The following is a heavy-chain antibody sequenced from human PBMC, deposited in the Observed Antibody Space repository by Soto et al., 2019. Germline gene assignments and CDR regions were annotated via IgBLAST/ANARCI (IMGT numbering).Heavy chain of an antibody. CDR2: ISAYNGNT. V-gene: IGHV1-18*03. Sequence: QVQLVQSGAEVKKPGASVKVSCKASGYTFTSSGISWVRQAPGQGREWMGWISAYNGNTNYAQKLQRRVTMTTDTTTRSAYMKLRSLRYDDMAVYYCARCVGESFFYYGMDVWGQGTTVTVSS. CDR3: ARCVGESFFYYGMDV. D-gene: IGHD3-16*02. J-gene: IGHJ6*02. CDR1: GYTFTSSG.